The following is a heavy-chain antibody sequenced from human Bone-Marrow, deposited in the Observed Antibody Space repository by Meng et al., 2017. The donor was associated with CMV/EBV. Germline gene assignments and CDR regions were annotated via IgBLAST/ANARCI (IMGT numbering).Heavy chain of an antibody. CDR1: GFTVSSNY. Sequence: GESLKISCAASGFTVSSNYMSWVRQAPGKGLEWVSRINSDGSSTSYADSVKGRFTISRDNAKNSLYLQMNSLRAEDTAVYYCARRRGSYSSDYWGQGTLVTVSS. V-gene: IGHV3-74*01. D-gene: IGHD1-26*01. CDR3: ARRRGSYSSDY. J-gene: IGHJ4*02. CDR2: INSDGSST.